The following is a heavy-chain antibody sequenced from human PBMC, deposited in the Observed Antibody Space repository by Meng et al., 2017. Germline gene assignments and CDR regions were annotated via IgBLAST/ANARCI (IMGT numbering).Heavy chain of an antibody. CDR1: GLSLSTRGVG. Sequence: ITLKESGPTLVKPTQTLTLTCSLPGLSLSTRGVGVAWIRQPPGKALEWLALIYWDDDKRYSPSLKTRVTITKDTSKNQVVLTMTNMDPVDTGTYYCAHSPYDETSGVFYFDYWGQGTLVTVSS. CDR2: IYWDDDK. CDR3: AHSPYDETSGVFYFDY. D-gene: IGHD3-22*01. V-gene: IGHV2-5*02. J-gene: IGHJ4*02.